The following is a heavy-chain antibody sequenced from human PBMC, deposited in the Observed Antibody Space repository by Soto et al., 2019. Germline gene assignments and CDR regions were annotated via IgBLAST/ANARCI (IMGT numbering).Heavy chain of an antibody. CDR3: ARGGISRIYQLPPFDP. Sequence: SETLSLTCIVSGGSISGTTYYWAWIRQPPGKGLEWIGSVYFDGSTYYNPSLKSRVTISVDTSMNHFSLRLTSVTAADTALYYCARGGISRIYQLPPFDPWGQGTLVTVSS. V-gene: IGHV4-39*02. D-gene: IGHD2-2*01. J-gene: IGHJ5*02. CDR2: VYFDGST. CDR1: GGSISGTTYY.